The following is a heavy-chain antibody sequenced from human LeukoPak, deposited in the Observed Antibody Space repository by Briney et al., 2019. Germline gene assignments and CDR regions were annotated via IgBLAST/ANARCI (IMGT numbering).Heavy chain of an antibody. D-gene: IGHD3-16*01. CDR3: GKDRVPHIMNSNKWYVNSGETDY. V-gene: IGHV3-23*01. CDR2: LSGSGNST. CDR1: GITFSSYG. J-gene: IGHJ4*02. Sequence: GGSLRLSCAASGITFSSYGMSWVRQAPGKGLEWVSSLSGSGNSTYYADSVKGRFTMSRDNSKNTLYLQMNSLRAEDTAAYYCGKDRVPHIMNSNKWYVNSGETDYWGQGTLVTVSS.